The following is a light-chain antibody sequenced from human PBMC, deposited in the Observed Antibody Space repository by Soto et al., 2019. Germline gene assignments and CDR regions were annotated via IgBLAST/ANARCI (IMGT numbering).Light chain of an antibody. V-gene: IGKV1-39*01. CDR3: KQTFTPPYT. CDR2: VAS. CDR1: QSISNS. J-gene: IGKJ2*01. Sequence: DIQMTQSLSSLSASVGDTVTITCRASQSISNSLSWYQQKPGKAPKFLIYVASTLQRGVPSRFIGSGSGTDFTLTISSLQPEDVATYYCKQTFTPPYTFGQGTKLEIK.